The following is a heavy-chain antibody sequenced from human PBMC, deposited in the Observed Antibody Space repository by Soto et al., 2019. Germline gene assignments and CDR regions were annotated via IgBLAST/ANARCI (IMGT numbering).Heavy chain of an antibody. CDR1: GFTFSRFE. V-gene: IGHV3-48*03. CDR2: ISSSGSTA. Sequence: LRLSCAASGFTFSRFELHWVRQAPGKGLEWISYISSSGSTAYYASSVEGRFTISRDNANNSVYLQMDSLRAEDTALYYCTRAAWFPYFSFYWGQGALVTVSS. J-gene: IGHJ4*02. CDR3: TRAAWFPYFSFY. D-gene: IGHD3-10*01.